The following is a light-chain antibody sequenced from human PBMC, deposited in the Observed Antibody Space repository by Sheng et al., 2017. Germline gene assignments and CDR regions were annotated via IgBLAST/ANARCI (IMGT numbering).Light chain of an antibody. CDR3: QQSFGAPFT. J-gene: IGKJ3*01. V-gene: IGKV1-39*01. CDR2: SAF. CDR1: QNIRRN. Sequence: DIQMTQSPLSLSASVGDRVTITCRASQNIRRNLNWYQQKPGKAPQLLIYSAFNLQSGVPSRFSGTGSGTDFTLTISSLQPEDFATFYCQQSFGAPFTFGPGTTVDMK.